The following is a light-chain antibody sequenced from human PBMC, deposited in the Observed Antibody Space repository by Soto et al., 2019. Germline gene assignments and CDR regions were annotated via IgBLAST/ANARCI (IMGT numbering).Light chain of an antibody. V-gene: IGLV2-14*01. CDR2: DVS. Sequence: QSALNQPASVSGSPGQSITISCTGTSSDVGGYNYVSWYQQHPGKAPKLMIYDVSNRPSGVSNRFSGSKSGNTASLTISGLQAEDEADYYYSSYTSSSTLLYVFGTGTKLTVL. J-gene: IGLJ1*01. CDR3: SSYTSSSTLLYV. CDR1: SSDVGGYNY.